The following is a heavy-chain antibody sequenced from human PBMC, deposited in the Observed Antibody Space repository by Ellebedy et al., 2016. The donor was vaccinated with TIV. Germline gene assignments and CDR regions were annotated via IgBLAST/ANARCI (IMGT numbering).Heavy chain of an antibody. V-gene: IGHV3-23*01. D-gene: IGHD2-15*01. J-gene: IGHJ4*02. CDR3: AHPSSRYCSGGSCYSGNYDH. CDR1: GFTFSSYA. Sequence: GGSLRLSXAASGFTFSSYAMTWVRQAPGKGLEWVSVISGSGGGAYYADSVKGRFTISRDNSRNTLYLQMDSLRAEDTGVYYCAHPSSRYCSGGSCYSGNYDHWGQGTLVTVSS. CDR2: ISGSGGGA.